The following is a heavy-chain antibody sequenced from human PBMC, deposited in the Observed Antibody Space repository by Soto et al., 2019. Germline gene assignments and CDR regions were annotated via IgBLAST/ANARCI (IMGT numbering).Heavy chain of an antibody. J-gene: IGHJ3*02. Sequence: GGSLRLSCAASGFTFSSYAMRWVRQAPGKGLEWVSAISGSGGSTYYADSVKGRFTISRDNSKSTVSLHMNSLRAEDTAVYYCVKHRGNPCGAFDIWGQGTMVTVSS. CDR2: ISGSGGST. V-gene: IGHV3-23*01. CDR3: VKHRGNPCGAFDI. D-gene: IGHD2-21*01. CDR1: GFTFSSYA.